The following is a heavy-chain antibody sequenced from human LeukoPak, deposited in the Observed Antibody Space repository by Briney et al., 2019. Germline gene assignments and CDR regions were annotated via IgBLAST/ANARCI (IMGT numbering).Heavy chain of an antibody. CDR2: ISYDGSNK. V-gene: IGHV3-30*03. J-gene: IGHJ4*02. D-gene: IGHD6-13*01. CDR3: ATRAAAGKAYYFDY. CDR1: GFTFSSYG. Sequence: PGGSLRLSCAASGFTFSSYGMHWVRQAPGKGLEWVAVISYDGSNKYYADSVKGRFTISRDNSKNTLYLQMNSLRAEDTAVYYCATRAAAGKAYYFDYWGQGTLVTVSS.